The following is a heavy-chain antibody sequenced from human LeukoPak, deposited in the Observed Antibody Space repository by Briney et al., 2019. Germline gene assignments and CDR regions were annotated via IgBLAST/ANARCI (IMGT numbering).Heavy chain of an antibody. D-gene: IGHD6-13*01. CDR1: GFTFSSYG. J-gene: IGHJ4*02. CDR3: AREVTYSRTLDY. CDR2: IWYDGSNK. Sequence: AGGSLRLSCAASGFTFSSYGMHWVRQAPGKGLEWVAVIWYDGSNKYYADSVKGRFTISRDNSKNTLYLQMNSLRAEDTAVYYCAREVTYSRTLDYWGQGTLVTVSS. V-gene: IGHV3-33*01.